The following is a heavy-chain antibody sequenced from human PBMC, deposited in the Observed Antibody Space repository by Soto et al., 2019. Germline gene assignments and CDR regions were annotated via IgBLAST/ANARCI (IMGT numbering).Heavy chain of an antibody. V-gene: IGHV4-34*01. D-gene: IGHD4-4*01. CDR3: ARGPRNYPNFLGFDHYYYYMDV. J-gene: IGHJ6*03. Sequence: TSETLSLTCAVYGGSFSGYYWSWIRQPPGKGLEWIGEINHSGSTNYNPSLKSRVTISVDTSKNQFSLKLSSVTAADTAVYYCARGPRNYPNFLGFDHYYYYMDVWGKGTTVTV. CDR1: GGSFSGYY. CDR2: INHSGST.